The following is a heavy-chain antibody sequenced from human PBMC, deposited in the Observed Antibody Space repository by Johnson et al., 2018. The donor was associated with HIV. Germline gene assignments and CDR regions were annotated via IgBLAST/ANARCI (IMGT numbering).Heavy chain of an antibody. J-gene: IGHJ3*02. CDR2: IKQDGSEK. Sequence: VQLVESGGGVVQPGRSLRLSCAASGFTFSSYGMHWVRQAPGKGLEWVANIKQDGSEKYYVDSVKGRFTISRDNAKNSLYLQMNSLRAEDTALYYCAKGPGGGGDVGGAFDIWGQGTMVTVSS. D-gene: IGHD2-21*02. CDR3: AKGPGGGGDVGGAFDI. CDR1: GFTFSSYG. V-gene: IGHV3-7*03.